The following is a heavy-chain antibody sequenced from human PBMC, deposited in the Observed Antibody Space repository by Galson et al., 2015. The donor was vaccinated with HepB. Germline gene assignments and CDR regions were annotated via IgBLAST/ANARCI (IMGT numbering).Heavy chain of an antibody. D-gene: IGHD2-2*01. Sequence: SVKVSCKASGGTFSSYTISWVRQAPGQGLEWMGRIIPILGIANYAQKFQGRVTITADKSTSTAYMELSSLRSEDTAVYYCATINIVVVPAEYYYCGMDVWGQGATVTVSS. J-gene: IGHJ6*02. V-gene: IGHV1-69*02. CDR3: ATINIVVVPAEYYYCGMDV. CDR1: GGTFSSYT. CDR2: IIPILGIA.